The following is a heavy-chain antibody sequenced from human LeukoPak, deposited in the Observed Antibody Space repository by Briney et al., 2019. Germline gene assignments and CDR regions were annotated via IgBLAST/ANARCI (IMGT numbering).Heavy chain of an antibody. J-gene: IGHJ4*02. Sequence: ASVKVSCKASVYTFTSYGIRWVRQAPGQGLEWMGWISAYNGNTNYAQKLQGRVTMTTDTSTSTAYMELRSLRSDDTAVYYCARVNYYDSSGYPDYWGQGTLVTVSS. CDR1: VYTFTSYG. V-gene: IGHV1-18*01. CDR3: ARVNYYDSSGYPDY. CDR2: ISAYNGNT. D-gene: IGHD3-22*01.